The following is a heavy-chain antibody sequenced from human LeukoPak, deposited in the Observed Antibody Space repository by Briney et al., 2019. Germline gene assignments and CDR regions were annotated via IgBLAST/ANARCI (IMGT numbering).Heavy chain of an antibody. CDR1: GYTFTGYY. Sequence: GASVKVSCKASGYTFTGYYMHWVRQAPGQGLEWMGWINPNSAGTNYAQNFQGRVTMTRDTSINTAYMELSRRKSHDTAIYYCARESGLRGGGFDPWGQGTLVTVSS. CDR3: ARESGLRGGGFDP. CDR2: INPNSAGT. V-gene: IGHV1-2*02. J-gene: IGHJ5*02. D-gene: IGHD5-12*01.